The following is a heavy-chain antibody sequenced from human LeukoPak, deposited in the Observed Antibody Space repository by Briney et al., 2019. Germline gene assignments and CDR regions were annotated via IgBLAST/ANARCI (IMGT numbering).Heavy chain of an antibody. V-gene: IGHV5-51*01. CDR3: ASPAKRDCSGGSCYPGGAFDI. Sequence: GESLKISCKGSGYSFTSYWIGWVRQMPGKGLEWMGIIYPGDSDTRYSPSFQGQVTISADKSISTAYLQWSSLKASGTAMYYCASPAKRDCSGGSCYPGGAFDIWGQGTMVTVSS. CDR2: IYPGDSDT. D-gene: IGHD2-15*01. J-gene: IGHJ3*02. CDR1: GYSFTSYW.